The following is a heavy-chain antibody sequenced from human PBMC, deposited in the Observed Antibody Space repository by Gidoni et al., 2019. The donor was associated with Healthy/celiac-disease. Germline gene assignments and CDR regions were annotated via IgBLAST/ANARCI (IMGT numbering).Heavy chain of an antibody. J-gene: IGHJ2*01. CDR3: AREGRVGATAGWYFDL. D-gene: IGHD1-26*01. CDR1: GGTFSSYA. V-gene: IGHV1-69*04. Sequence: QQVQSGAEVKKPGSSVMVSCKASGGTFSSYAISWVRQDPGQGLEWMGRISPVLGIANYAQKFQGRVTITADKSTSTAYMELSSLRSEDTAVYYCAREGRVGATAGWYFDLWGRGTLVTVSS. CDR2: ISPVLGIA.